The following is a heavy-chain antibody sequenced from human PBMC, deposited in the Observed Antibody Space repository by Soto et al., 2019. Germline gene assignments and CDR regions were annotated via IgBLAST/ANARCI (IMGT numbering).Heavy chain of an antibody. CDR2: INHSGST. Sequence: SETLSLTCAVYGGSFSGYYWSWIRQPPGKGLEWIREINHSGSTNYNPSLKSRVTISVDTSKNQFSLKLSSVTAADTAVYYCARARPVYRVVDPWGQGTLVTVSS. CDR3: ARARPVYRVVDP. D-gene: IGHD6-6*01. CDR1: GGSFSGYY. J-gene: IGHJ5*02. V-gene: IGHV4-34*01.